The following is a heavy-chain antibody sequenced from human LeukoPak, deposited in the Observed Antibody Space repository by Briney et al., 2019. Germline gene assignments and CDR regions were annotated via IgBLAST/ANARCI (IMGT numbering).Heavy chain of an antibody. V-gene: IGHV3-48*03. CDR2: ISSSGNNI. Sequence: GGSLRLSCAASGFTFSSYEMNWVRQAPGKGLEWVSYISSSGNNIYYADSVKGRFTISRDNAKNSLYLQMNSLRAEDTAVYYCTITGGPTVTAFDSWGQGILVTVSS. CDR1: GFTFSSYE. J-gene: IGHJ4*02. CDR3: TITGGPTVTAFDS. D-gene: IGHD4-17*01.